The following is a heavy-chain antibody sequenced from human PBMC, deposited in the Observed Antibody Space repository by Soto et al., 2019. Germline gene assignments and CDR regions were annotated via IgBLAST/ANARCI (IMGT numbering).Heavy chain of an antibody. Sequence: SVKVSCKASGGTFSSYAISWVRQAPGQRLEKMREIIPIFGTANYAQKFQGRVTITADESTSTAYMELSSLRSEDTAVFYCARALPPYYYDSSGYHYWGQGTLVTVSS. CDR1: GGTFSSYA. CDR2: IIPIFGTA. CDR3: ARALPPYYYDSSGYHY. V-gene: IGHV1-69*13. D-gene: IGHD3-22*01. J-gene: IGHJ4*02.